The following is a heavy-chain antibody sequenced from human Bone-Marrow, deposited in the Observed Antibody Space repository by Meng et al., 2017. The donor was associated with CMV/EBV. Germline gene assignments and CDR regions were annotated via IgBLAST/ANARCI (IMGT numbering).Heavy chain of an antibody. Sequence: GGSLRLSCVASGFTFSTSPLHWVRQTPGAGLDWVALIAYDGNKKYYANSVKGRFTISRDNSKNTPYLQMNSVRVDVTAVYFCAKERSTTRGFYYDMDGWGQGTTVTVSS. CDR2: IAYDGNKK. D-gene: IGHD3-16*01. V-gene: IGHV3-30*04. CDR3: AKERSTTRGFYYDMDG. CDR1: GFTFSTSP. J-gene: IGHJ6*02.